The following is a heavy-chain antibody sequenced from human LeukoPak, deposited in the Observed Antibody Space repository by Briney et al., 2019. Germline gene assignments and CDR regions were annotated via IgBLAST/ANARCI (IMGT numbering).Heavy chain of an antibody. J-gene: IGHJ4*02. V-gene: IGHV4-59*01. CDR1: GGSISSYY. D-gene: IGHD3-22*01. CDR2: IYYSGST. Sequence: PSETLSLTCTVSGGSISSYYCSWIRQPPGKGLEWIGYIYYSGSTNHNPSLKSRVTISVDTSKNQFSLKLSSVTAADTAVYYCARGDYHDSSAVLEETNYFDYWGQGTLVTVSS. CDR3: ARGDYHDSSAVLEETNYFDY.